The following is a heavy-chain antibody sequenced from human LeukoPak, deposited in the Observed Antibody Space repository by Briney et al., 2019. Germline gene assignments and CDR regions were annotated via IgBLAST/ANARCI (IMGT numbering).Heavy chain of an antibody. Sequence: GGSLRLSCAASGFTFSSYWMHWVRQAPGKGLVWVSRINSDGSSTSYADSVKGRFTISRDNAKNTLYLQMNSLRTEDTAVYYCARGIPVSGLVDYWGQGTLVTVSS. V-gene: IGHV3-74*01. CDR1: GFTFSSYW. D-gene: IGHD6-19*01. J-gene: IGHJ4*02. CDR2: INSDGSST. CDR3: ARGIPVSGLVDY.